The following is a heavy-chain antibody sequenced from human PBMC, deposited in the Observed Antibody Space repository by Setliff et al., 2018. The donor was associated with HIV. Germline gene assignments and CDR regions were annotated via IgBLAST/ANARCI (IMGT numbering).Heavy chain of an antibody. D-gene: IGHD3-9*01. V-gene: IGHV3-7*01. J-gene: IGHJ3*01. CDR3: VREGEYFDTIGHYLVRRFFDL. CDR2: MNRDGSEK. CDR1: GFTFSSSW. Sequence: HPGGSLRLSCAASGFTFSSSWMTWVRQAPGRGLEYVAGMNRDGSEKGYADSVKGRFSISRDNAKKSVFLHMNSLRGEETAVYYCVREGEYFDTIGHYLVRRFFDLWGQGTMVTVSS.